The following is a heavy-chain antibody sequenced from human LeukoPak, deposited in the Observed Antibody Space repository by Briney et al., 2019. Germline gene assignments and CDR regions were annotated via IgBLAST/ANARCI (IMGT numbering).Heavy chain of an antibody. D-gene: IGHD3-3*01. Sequence: SETLSLTCTVSGGSTSSSNYYWGWIRQPPGKGLEWIGGIHYSGNTYYNPSLKSRVTISVGTSKNQFSLKLSSVTAADTAVYYCARLGAGPTYYDFWSGYSSFYFDYWGQGTLVTVSS. V-gene: IGHV4-39*01. J-gene: IGHJ4*02. CDR3: ARLGAGPTYYDFWSGYSSFYFDY. CDR1: GGSTSSSNYY. CDR2: IHYSGNT.